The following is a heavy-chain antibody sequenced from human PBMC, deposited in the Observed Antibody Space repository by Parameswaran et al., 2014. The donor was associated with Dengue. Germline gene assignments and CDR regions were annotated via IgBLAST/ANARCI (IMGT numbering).Heavy chain of an antibody. D-gene: IGHD2-2*01. J-gene: IGHJ6*02. CDR3: ARDLSDVVGPGMDV. V-gene: IGHV1-2*02. Sequence: PSVKVSCKASGYTFIGYYMHWVRQAPGQGLEWMGWINPNSGGTKYAQKFQGRVTMTRDTSISTGYMELSRLRSDDTAVYYCARDLSDVVGPGMDVWGQGTTVTVSS. CDR1: GYTFIGYY. CDR2: INPNSGGT.